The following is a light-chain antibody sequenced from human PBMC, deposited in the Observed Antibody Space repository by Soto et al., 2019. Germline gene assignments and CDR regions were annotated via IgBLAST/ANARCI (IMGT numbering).Light chain of an antibody. Sequence: DIQMTQSPSALSASVGDRFTITCRASQFINNNLNWYRQKSGTAPDLLIYTASSLQSGVPSRFSGSGSGTDFTLTISSLQPEDIGTYYCQKSYIIPITFGQGTRLEIK. CDR2: TAS. CDR1: QFINNN. V-gene: IGKV1-39*01. J-gene: IGKJ5*01. CDR3: QKSYIIPIT.